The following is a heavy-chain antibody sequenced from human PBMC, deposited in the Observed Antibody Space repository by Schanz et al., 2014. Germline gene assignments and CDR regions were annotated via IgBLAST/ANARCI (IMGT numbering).Heavy chain of an antibody. V-gene: IGHV1-69*04. CDR2: IIPILGIA. CDR3: ASSGAGYSSSWDFDY. D-gene: IGHD6-13*01. CDR1: GYTFTSFA. J-gene: IGHJ4*02. Sequence: QVQLVQSGAEVKKPGASVKVSCKASGYTFTSFAMNWVRQAPGQGLEWMGRIIPILGIANYAQKFQGRVTITADKSTFTAYMDVSSLRSEDTAVYYCASSGAGYSSSWDFDYWGQGTLVTVSS.